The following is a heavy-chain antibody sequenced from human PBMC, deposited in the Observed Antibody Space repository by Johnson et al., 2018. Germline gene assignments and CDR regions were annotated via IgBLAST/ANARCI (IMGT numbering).Heavy chain of an antibody. CDR3: ARDWGSVGDTLGH. CDR2: INSDGSSE. J-gene: IGHJ4*02. CDR1: GFTFSAYW. D-gene: IGHD3-16*01. Sequence: VQLQESGGGLVQPGGSLRLTCTASGFTFSAYWMHWVRQVPGQGPVWVAHINSDGSSESYADSVKGRFSISRDNAKNTLYLQMNSLRADDTAVYYCARDWGSVGDTLGHWCQGTLVTVSS. V-gene: IGHV3-74*01.